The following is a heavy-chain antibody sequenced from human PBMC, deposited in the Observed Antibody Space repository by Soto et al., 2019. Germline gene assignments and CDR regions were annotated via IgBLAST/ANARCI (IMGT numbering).Heavy chain of an antibody. CDR2: TYYRSKWYN. CDR3: ARDSPLRFLEWLSSPPNAFDI. Sequence: KQSPTLSLTCAISGDSVSSNSAAWNWIRQSPSRGLEWLGRTYYRSKWYNDYAVSVKSRITINPDTSKNQFSLQLNSVTPEDTAVYYCARDSPLRFLEWLSSPPNAFDIWGQGTMVTVSS. D-gene: IGHD3-3*01. J-gene: IGHJ3*02. V-gene: IGHV6-1*01. CDR1: GDSVSSNSAA.